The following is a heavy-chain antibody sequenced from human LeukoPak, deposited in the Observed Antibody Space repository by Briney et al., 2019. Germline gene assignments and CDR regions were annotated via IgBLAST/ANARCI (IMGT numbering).Heavy chain of an antibody. CDR1: GFTFSSYA. CDR2: ISGSGGST. V-gene: IGHV3-23*01. Sequence: GGSLRISCAASGFTFSSYAMSWVRQAPGKGLEWVSAISGSGGSTYYADSVKSRFTISRDNSKNTLYLQMNSLRAEDTAVYYCAKGHQISPPSYYYDSSGYYYGRPIDYWGQGTLVTVSS. CDR3: AKGHQISPPSYYYDSSGYYYGRPIDY. D-gene: IGHD3-22*01. J-gene: IGHJ4*02.